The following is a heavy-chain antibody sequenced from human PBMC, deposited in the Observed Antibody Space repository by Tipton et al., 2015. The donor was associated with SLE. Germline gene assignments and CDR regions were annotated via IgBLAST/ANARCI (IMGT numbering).Heavy chain of an antibody. D-gene: IGHD4-17*01. Sequence: TLSLTCTVSGGSISSYYWSWIRQPPGKGLEWIGYIYYSGSTNYNPSLKSRVTISVDTSKNQFSLKLSSVTAADTAVYYCAREGGGVYGDYRFDYWGQGTRVTVSS. V-gene: IGHV4-59*01. CDR2: IYYSGST. CDR3: AREGGGVYGDYRFDY. J-gene: IGHJ4*02. CDR1: GGSISSYY.